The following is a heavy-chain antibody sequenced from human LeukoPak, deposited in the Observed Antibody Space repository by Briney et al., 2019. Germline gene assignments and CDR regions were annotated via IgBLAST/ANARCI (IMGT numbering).Heavy chain of an antibody. CDR3: ARIPLGYSGAYYFDY. CDR2: ISSSGSV. Sequence: SETLSLTCTVSRGSISGSIRSYYWSWLRQPPGKGLEWIGYISSSGSVNDNPSLRSRVTISVDTSKNQSFLNLSSVSAADTAVYYCARIPLGYSGAYYFDYWGQGTLVTVSP. V-gene: IGHV4-4*09. J-gene: IGHJ4*02. D-gene: IGHD5-12*01. CDR1: RGSISGSIRSYY.